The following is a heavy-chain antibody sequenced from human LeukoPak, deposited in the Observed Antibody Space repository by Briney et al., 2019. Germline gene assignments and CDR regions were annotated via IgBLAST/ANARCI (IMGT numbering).Heavy chain of an antibody. CDR2: IRYDGSNK. CDR1: GFTFSSYG. J-gene: IGHJ4*02. V-gene: IGHV3-30*02. CDR3: AKETQEDSSWPPDGFDY. D-gene: IGHD6-13*01. Sequence: GGSPRLSCAASGFTFSSYGMHWVRQAPGKGLEWVAFIRYDGSNKYYADSVKGRFTISRDNSKNTLYLQMNSLRAEDTAVYYCAKETQEDSSWPPDGFDYWGQGTLVTVSS.